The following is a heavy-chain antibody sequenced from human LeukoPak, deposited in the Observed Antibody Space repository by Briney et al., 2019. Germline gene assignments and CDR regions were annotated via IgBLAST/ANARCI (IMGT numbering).Heavy chain of an antibody. CDR3: ARDGGRDYDFWSGANWFDP. CDR2: IYHSGST. J-gene: IGHJ5*02. Sequence: ETLSLTCTVSGGSISSYYWSWIRQPPGKGLEWIGYIYHSGSTYYNPSLKSRVTISVDRSKNQFSLKLSSVTAADTAVYYCARDGGRDYDFWSGANWFDPWGQGTLVTVSS. D-gene: IGHD3-3*01. V-gene: IGHV4-59*12. CDR1: GGSISSYY.